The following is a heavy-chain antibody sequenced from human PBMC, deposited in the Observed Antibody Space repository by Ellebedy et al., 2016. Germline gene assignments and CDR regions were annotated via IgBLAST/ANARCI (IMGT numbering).Heavy chain of an antibody. D-gene: IGHD3-10*01. Sequence: GESLKISXAASGFTFSSYTMNWVRQAPGKGLEWVSSISDSSSYIDYADSVRGRFTISRDNARNSLYLQMNNLRAEDTSVYYCARDSGRVDLYFFDYWGQGTLVTVSS. CDR3: ARDSGRVDLYFFDY. V-gene: IGHV3-21*01. CDR1: GFTFSSYT. CDR2: ISDSSSYI. J-gene: IGHJ4*02.